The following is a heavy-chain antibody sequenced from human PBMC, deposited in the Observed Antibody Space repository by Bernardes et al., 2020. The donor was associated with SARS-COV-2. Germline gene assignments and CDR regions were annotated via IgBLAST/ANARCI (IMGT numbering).Heavy chain of an antibody. Sequence: TLSLTCAVYGGSFSGYYWSWIRQPPGKGLEWIGEINHSGSTNYNPSLKSRVTISVDTSKNQFSLKLSSVTAADTAVYYCARAMVTGNYYYGMDVWGQGTTVTVSS. J-gene: IGHJ6*02. CDR1: GGSFSGYY. D-gene: IGHD5-18*01. CDR2: INHSGST. CDR3: ARAMVTGNYYYGMDV. V-gene: IGHV4-34*01.